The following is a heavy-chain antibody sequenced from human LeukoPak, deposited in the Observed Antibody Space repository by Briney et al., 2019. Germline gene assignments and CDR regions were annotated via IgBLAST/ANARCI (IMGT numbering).Heavy chain of an antibody. J-gene: IGHJ3*02. CDR2: IFPSGGEI. D-gene: IGHD4-17*01. CDR1: GFTFSTFA. CDR3: ARDTVTHNPFDI. V-gene: IGHV3-23*01. Sequence: GGSLRLSCAASGFTFSTFAMIWVRQPPGKGLEWVSSIFPSGGEIHYADSVRGRFTISRDNSKSTLSLQMNSLRADDTAVYYCARDTVTHNPFDIWGQGTMVTVSS.